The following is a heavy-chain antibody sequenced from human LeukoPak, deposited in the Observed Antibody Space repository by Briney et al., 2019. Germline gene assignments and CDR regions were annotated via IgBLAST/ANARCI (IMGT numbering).Heavy chain of an antibody. CDR2: IKQDGSEK. CDR3: ARDSDVWGSYRYLFDY. D-gene: IGHD3-16*02. V-gene: IGHV3-7*03. CDR1: GFTFSSYW. Sequence: GGSLRLSCAASGFTFSSYWMSWVRQAPGKGLEWVANIKQDGSEKYYVDSVKGRFTISRDNAKNSLYLQMNSLRAEDTAVYYCARDSDVWGSYRYLFDYWGQGTLVTGSS. J-gene: IGHJ4*02.